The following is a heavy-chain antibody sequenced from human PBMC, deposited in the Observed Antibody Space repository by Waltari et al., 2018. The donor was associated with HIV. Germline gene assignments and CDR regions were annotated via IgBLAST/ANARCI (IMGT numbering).Heavy chain of an antibody. CDR1: GFTFGDYG. D-gene: IGHD2-21*02. CDR3: TRSLLATANLWSGGY. V-gene: IGHV3-49*03. CDR2: IRGKAFSGST. J-gene: IGHJ4*02. Sequence: EVHLVESGGGLVQPGRSLRPACTASGFTFGDYGISWYRQAPGKGRGWLSLIRGKAFSGSTEYAASVKCRVTGSSNDSKGIAYLQINSLKTEDTAVYYCTRSLLATANLWSGGYWGQGALVTVSS.